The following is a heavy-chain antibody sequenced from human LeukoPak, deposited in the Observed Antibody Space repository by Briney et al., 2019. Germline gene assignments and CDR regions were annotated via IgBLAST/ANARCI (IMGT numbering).Heavy chain of an antibody. CDR2: IIPIFGTA. V-gene: IGHV1-69*06. J-gene: IGHJ4*02. Sequence: ASVTVSCTASGGTFSSYAISWVRQAPGQGLEWMGRIIPIFGTANYAQKFQGRVTITADKSTSTAYMELSSLRSEDTAVYYCARDLAYCGGDCYPGGDYWGQGTLVTVSS. CDR3: ARDLAYCGGDCYPGGDY. D-gene: IGHD2-21*02. CDR1: GGTFSSYA.